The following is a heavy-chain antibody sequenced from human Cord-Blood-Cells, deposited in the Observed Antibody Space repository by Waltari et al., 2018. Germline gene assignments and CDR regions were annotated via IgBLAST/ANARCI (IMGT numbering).Heavy chain of an antibody. CDR3: AREISNWGYDY. V-gene: IGHV3-33*01. J-gene: IGHJ4*02. CDR1: GFTLSSYG. CDR2: IWYDGSNK. D-gene: IGHD7-27*01. Sequence: QVQLVESGGGVVQPGRSLRLSCAASGFTLSSYGMHWVRQAPGKGLEWVAVIWYDGSNKYYADSVKGRFTISRDNSKNTLYLQMNSLRAEDTAVYYCAREISNWGYDYWGQGTLVTVSS.